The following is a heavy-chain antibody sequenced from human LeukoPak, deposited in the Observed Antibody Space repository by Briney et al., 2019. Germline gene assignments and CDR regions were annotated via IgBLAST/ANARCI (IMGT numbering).Heavy chain of an antibody. J-gene: IGHJ4*02. Sequence: GGSLRLSCAASGFTFSSYSMNWVRQAPGKGLEWVSYISSSSSTIYYADSVKGRFTISRDNAKNSLYLQMNSLRAEDTAVYYCARKFSYSSSWPIDYWGQGTLVTVSS. CDR1: GFTFSSYS. V-gene: IGHV3-48*04. CDR2: ISSSSSTI. CDR3: ARKFSYSSSWPIDY. D-gene: IGHD6-13*01.